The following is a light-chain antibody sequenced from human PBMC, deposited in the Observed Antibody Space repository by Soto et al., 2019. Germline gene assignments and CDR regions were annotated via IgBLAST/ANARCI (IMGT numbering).Light chain of an antibody. CDR3: QHRTNWPRT. CDR1: QSVGTF. Sequence: EIVLTQSPATLSLSPGEIATLSCRASQSVGTFLAWYQQKPGQAPRLIIYDASNRATGIPARFSGTGSGTEFALTTSSVEPDDFADYYCQHRTNWPRTFGQGTKLDIK. V-gene: IGKV3-11*01. CDR2: DAS. J-gene: IGKJ2*01.